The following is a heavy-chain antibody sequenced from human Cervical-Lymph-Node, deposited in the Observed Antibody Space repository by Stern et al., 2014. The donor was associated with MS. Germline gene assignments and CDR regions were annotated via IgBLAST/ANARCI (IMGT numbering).Heavy chain of an antibody. D-gene: IGHD4-17*01. V-gene: IGHV3-30*04. Sequence: QLVQSGGGVVQPGRSLRLSCAASGFTFSSYAMHWVRQAPGKGLEWVAFISYDGSNKYYADSVRGRFTISRDNAKNTLYLEMNSLRAEDSAVYYCARAMSTVTTYYYFYYGKDVWGQGTTVTVSS. J-gene: IGHJ6*02. CDR2: ISYDGSNK. CDR1: GFTFSSYA. CDR3: ARAMSTVTTYYYFYYGKDV.